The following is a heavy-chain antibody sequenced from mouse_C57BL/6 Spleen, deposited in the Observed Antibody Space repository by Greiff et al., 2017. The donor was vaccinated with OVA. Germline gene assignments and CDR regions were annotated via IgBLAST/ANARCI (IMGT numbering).Heavy chain of an antibody. V-gene: IGHV1-50*01. J-gene: IGHJ4*01. CDR2: IDPSDSYT. D-gene: IGHD1-1*01. CDR3: ASHYYGSSLYYAMDY. Sequence: VQLQQPGAELVKPGASVKLSCKASGYTFTSYWMQWVKQRPGQGLEWIGEIDPSDSYTTYNQKFKGKATLTVDTSSSTAYMQLSSLTSEDSAVYYCASHYYGSSLYYAMDYWGQGTSVTVSS. CDR1: GYTFTSYW.